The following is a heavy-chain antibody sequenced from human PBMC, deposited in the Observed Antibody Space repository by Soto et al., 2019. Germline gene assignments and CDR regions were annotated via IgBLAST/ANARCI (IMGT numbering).Heavy chain of an antibody. J-gene: IGHJ4*02. CDR1: GFTFSSYA. Sequence: PGGSLRLSCAASGFTFSSYAMSWVRQAPGKGLEWVSAISGSGGSTYYADSVKGRFTISRDNSKNTLYLQMNSLRAEDTAVYYCAKTQGGPKQWPLLPVGYWGQGTLVTVSS. D-gene: IGHD3-22*01. CDR2: ISGSGGST. V-gene: IGHV3-23*01. CDR3: AKTQGGPKQWPLLPVGY.